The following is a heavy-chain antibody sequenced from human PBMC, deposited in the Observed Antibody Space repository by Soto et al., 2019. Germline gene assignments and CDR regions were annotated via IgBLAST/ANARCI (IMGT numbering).Heavy chain of an antibody. CDR2: IYWDDVK. CDR1: GFSLSTSGVG. J-gene: IGHJ4*02. CDR3: AHTRFTDGPFDY. D-gene: IGHD3-9*01. Sequence: QITLKESGPTLVKPTQTLTLTCTFSGFSLSTSGVGVGWIRQPPGQALEWLALIYWDDVKRYSPSLKSRLTITNDTSKNQVVLTMTNMDPVDTATYYCAHTRFTDGPFDYWGQGTLVTVSS. V-gene: IGHV2-5*02.